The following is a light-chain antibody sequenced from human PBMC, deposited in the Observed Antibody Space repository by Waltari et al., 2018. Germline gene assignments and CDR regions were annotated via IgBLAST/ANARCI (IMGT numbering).Light chain of an antibody. CDR2: GAS. J-gene: IGKJ2*01. Sequence: EILMTQSPATLSVSPGERATISCRASQSISSSLAWYQHKPGQAPRLLIYGASTRATGIPARFSGRGSETDFTLTITSLQSEDFAVYYCQQYKIWPSYTFGQGTKLDI. V-gene: IGKV3-15*01. CDR1: QSISSS. CDR3: QQYKIWPSYT.